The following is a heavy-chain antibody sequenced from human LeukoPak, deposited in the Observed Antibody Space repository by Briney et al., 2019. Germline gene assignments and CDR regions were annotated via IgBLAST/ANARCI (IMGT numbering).Heavy chain of an antibody. J-gene: IGHJ3*02. Sequence: ASVKVSCTASGYTFTDYYLYWVRQAPGQGLEWMGWINPNSDTGYVSKFRGRVTMTRHTSITTAYMEMSSLRSDDTAVYCCARGGLHGWGYYDAFDIWGLGTMVTVSS. D-gene: IGHD3-10*01. V-gene: IGHV1-2*02. CDR1: GYTFTDYY. CDR3: ARGGLHGWGYYDAFDI. CDR2: INPNSDT.